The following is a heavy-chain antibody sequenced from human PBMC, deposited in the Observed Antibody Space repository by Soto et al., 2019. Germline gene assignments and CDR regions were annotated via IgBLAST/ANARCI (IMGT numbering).Heavy chain of an antibody. D-gene: IGHD4-17*01. CDR1: GFTFSSYA. CDR2: ISYDGSNK. V-gene: IGHV3-30-3*01. CDR3: ARDGMTYGDYPYYFDY. J-gene: IGHJ4*02. Sequence: GGSLRLSCAASGFTFSSYAMHWVRQAPGKGLEWVAVISYDGSNKYYADSVKGRFTISRDNSKNTLYLQMNSLRAEDTAVYYCARDGMTYGDYPYYFDYWGQGTLVTVSS.